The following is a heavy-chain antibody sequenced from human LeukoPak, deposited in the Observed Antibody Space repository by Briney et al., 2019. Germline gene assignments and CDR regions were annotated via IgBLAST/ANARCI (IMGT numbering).Heavy chain of an antibody. Sequence: GGSLRLSCAASGFTFSSYSMNWVRQAPGKGLEWVSSISSSSSYIYYADSVKGRFTISRDNAKNSLYLQMNSLGAEDTAVYYCARAKESDIVVVVAATGSIDPWGQGTLVTVSS. CDR2: ISSSSSYI. CDR1: GFTFSSYS. V-gene: IGHV3-21*01. J-gene: IGHJ5*02. D-gene: IGHD2-15*01. CDR3: ARAKESDIVVVVAATGSIDP.